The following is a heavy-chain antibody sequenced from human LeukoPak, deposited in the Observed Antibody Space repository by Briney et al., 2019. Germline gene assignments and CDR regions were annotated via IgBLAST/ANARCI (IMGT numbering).Heavy chain of an antibody. CDR2: ISYDGSNK. CDR3: AKDRTAMARSRPHY. D-gene: IGHD5-18*01. Sequence: GGSLRLSCAASGFTFSSYGMHWVRQAPGKGLDWVAVISYDGSNKYYADSVKGRFTISRDNSKNTLYPQMNSLRAEDTAVYYCAKDRTAMARSRPHYWGQGTLVTVSS. J-gene: IGHJ4*02. V-gene: IGHV3-30*18. CDR1: GFTFSSYG.